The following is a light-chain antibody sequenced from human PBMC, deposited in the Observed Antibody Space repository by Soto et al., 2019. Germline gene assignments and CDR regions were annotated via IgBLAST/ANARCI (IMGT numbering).Light chain of an antibody. CDR1: QSVSSN. J-gene: IGKJ4*01. Sequence: EILMTQSPATLSVSPGERATLSCRASQSVSSNLAWYQQKPGQAPSILIYDISARDTGIPTRFSGSGSGTECTLTISRLQSEDFAVYYCQQYNDWPLTFGGGTKVDIK. CDR3: QQYNDWPLT. V-gene: IGKV3D-15*01. CDR2: DIS.